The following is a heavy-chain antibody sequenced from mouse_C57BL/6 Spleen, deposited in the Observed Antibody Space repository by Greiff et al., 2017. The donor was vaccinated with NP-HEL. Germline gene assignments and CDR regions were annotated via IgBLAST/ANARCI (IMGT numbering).Heavy chain of an antibody. Sequence: LVESGAELARPGASVKLSCKASGYTFTSYGISWVKQRTGPGLEWIGEIYPRSGNTYYNEKFKGKATLTADKSSSTAYMELRSLTSEDSAVYFCARYDYDAPFAYWGQGTLVTVSA. CDR1: GYTFTSYG. CDR2: IYPRSGNT. J-gene: IGHJ3*01. V-gene: IGHV1-81*01. D-gene: IGHD2-4*01. CDR3: ARYDYDAPFAY.